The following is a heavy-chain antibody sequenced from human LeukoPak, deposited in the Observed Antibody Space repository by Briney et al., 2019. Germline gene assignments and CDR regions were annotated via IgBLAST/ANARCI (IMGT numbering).Heavy chain of an antibody. CDR3: ARLKYYDSPGYSPGYYMAV. CDR1: GGSIISNY. J-gene: IGHJ6*03. V-gene: IGHV4-4*07. D-gene: IGHD3-22*01. Sequence: SETLSLTCTVSGGSIISNYWSWIRHSPRTGLEWIWRIYGSGVTDNNPSLKSRVTLSLDTSRKQFSLRMRSLTAAGTAPYYSARLKYYDSPGYSPGYYMAVSGKVTTVSV. CDR2: IYGSGVT.